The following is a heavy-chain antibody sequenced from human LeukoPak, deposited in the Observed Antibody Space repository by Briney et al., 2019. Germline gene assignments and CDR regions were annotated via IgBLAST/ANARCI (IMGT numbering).Heavy chain of an antibody. CDR3: ARHPYGLVREAYFDP. CDR2: IYHNVDS. J-gene: IGHJ5*02. CDR1: GDSISSDNC. D-gene: IGHD6-19*01. V-gene: IGHV4-38-2*01. Sequence: PSETLSRNCAVSGDSISSDNCWAWVRQPPGKGLEWIGSIYHNVDSNYNPSFKNRVTISIDMSSTHSSLMLSFVSAADTAMYHCARHPYGLVREAYFDPWGQGTLVTVSS.